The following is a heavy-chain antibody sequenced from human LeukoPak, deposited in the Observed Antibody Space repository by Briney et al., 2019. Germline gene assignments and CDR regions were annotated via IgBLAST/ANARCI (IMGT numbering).Heavy chain of an antibody. D-gene: IGHD4-17*01. CDR3: ERGGTTVTNGKNRRLSYYFDY. Sequence: SETLSLTCAVYGGSFSGYYWSWIRQPPGKGLEWIGEINHSGSTNYNPSLKSRVTISVDTSKNQLSLKLSSVTAADTAVYYCERGGTTVTNGKNRRLSYYFDYWGQGTLVTVSS. V-gene: IGHV4-34*01. J-gene: IGHJ4*02. CDR1: GGSFSGYY. CDR2: INHSGST.